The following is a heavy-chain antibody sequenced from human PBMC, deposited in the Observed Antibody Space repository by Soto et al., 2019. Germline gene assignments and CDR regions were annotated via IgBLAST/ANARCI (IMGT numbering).Heavy chain of an antibody. J-gene: IGHJ6*02. CDR2: IYHSGGA. CDR1: GDSITSGGYY. D-gene: IGHD3-10*01. Sequence: SETLSLTCTVSGDSITSGGYYWSWLRQPPGKGLEWIGYIYHSGGASYNPSPRGRAVISIDTSKSQFSLRLNAVTAADTDTYYCARDYYGAGSQYYYYGMEVWGQGTTVTVSS. V-gene: IGHV4-31*03. CDR3: ARDYYGAGSQYYYYGMEV.